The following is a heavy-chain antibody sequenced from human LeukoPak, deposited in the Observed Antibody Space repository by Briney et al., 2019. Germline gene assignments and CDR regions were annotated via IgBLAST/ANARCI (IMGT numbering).Heavy chain of an antibody. J-gene: IGHJ4*02. CDR2: ISYSGST. Sequence: SETLSLTCTVTGGSLNNNYWTWIRQPPGEGLEYIGYISYSGSTDYNPSLKSRVTISADTSKNQFSLKLSSVTAADTAFYYCARALHHDRSGYSSFDSWGQGTLVTVSS. D-gene: IGHD3-22*01. CDR1: GGSLNNNY. CDR3: ARALHHDRSGYSSFDS. V-gene: IGHV4-59*01.